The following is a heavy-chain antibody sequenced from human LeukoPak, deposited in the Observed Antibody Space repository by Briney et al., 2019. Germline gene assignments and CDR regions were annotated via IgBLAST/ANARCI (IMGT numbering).Heavy chain of an antibody. D-gene: IGHD6-13*01. J-gene: IGHJ4*02. Sequence: GGSLRLFCAASGFTFSSHWMHWVRQAPGKGLVWVSRINSDGSSTSYADSVKRRFTISRDDAKNTRYLQMNRLRAEYTAIYDCAREMLVNPYWGQGTLVTVSS. CDR3: AREMLVNPY. V-gene: IGHV3-74*01. CDR1: GFTFSSHW. CDR2: INSDGSST.